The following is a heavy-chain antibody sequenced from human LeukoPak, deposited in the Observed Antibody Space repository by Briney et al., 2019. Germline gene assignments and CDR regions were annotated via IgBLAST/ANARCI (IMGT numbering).Heavy chain of an antibody. D-gene: IGHD3-3*01. CDR2: ISGSGGST. CDR3: AKDEDFQNWFDP. J-gene: IGHJ5*02. CDR1: GFTVSSNY. V-gene: IGHV3-23*01. Sequence: GGSLRLSCAASGFTVSSNYMSWVRQAPGKGLEWVSAISGSGGSTYYADSVKGRFTISRDNSKNTLYLQMNSLRAEDTAVYYCAKDEDFQNWFDPWGQGTLVTVSS.